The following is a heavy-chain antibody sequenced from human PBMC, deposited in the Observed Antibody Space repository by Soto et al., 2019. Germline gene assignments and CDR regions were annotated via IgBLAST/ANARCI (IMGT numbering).Heavy chain of an antibody. CDR2: IVPVFGSA. V-gene: IGHV1-69*12. CDR3: AREIAATGFPF. J-gene: IGHJ4*02. CDR1: GGDFKNYG. Sequence: QVQLVQSGAEVKKPGSSVKVSCKTSGGDFKNYGVSWVRQAPGQGLEWMGGIVPVFGSAKYGQIFQGRVTITAEDLTSTTNMELSGLKPEDTAIYYWAREIAATGFPFWGQGTVVIVSS. D-gene: IGHD3-9*01.